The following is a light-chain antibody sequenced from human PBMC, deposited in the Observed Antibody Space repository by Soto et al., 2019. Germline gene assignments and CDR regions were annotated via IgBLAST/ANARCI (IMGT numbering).Light chain of an antibody. CDR3: QQRSNWPRT. CDR1: RSVSASY. Sequence: EIVLTQSPGTLSLSPGERATLSCRASRSVSASYLAWYQQKPGQAPRLLIYGASSRATGFPDRFSGSGSGTDFTLTISRLEPEDFGVYYCQQRSNWPRTFGQGTKVEIK. CDR2: GAS. V-gene: IGKV3D-20*02. J-gene: IGKJ1*01.